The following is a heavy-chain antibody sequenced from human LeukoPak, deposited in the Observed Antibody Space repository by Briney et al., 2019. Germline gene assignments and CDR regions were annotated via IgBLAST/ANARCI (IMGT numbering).Heavy chain of an antibody. CDR1: GGTFSSYA. J-gene: IGHJ4*02. V-gene: IGHV1-69*13. D-gene: IGHD6-19*01. Sequence: SVKVSCKASGGTFSSYAISWVRQAPGQGLEWMGGIIPIFGTANYAQKFQGRVTITADESTSTAYMELSSLRSEDTAVYYCARGRAVAGTDEVDYWGQGTLVTVSS. CDR2: IIPIFGTA. CDR3: ARGRAVAGTDEVDY.